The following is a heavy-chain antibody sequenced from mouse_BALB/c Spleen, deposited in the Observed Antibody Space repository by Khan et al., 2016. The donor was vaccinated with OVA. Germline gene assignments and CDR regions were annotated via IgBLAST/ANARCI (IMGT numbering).Heavy chain of an antibody. J-gene: IGHJ4*01. V-gene: IGHV9-3-1*01. CDR1: GYIFTNYG. D-gene: IGHD1-1*01. Sequence: QIQLVQSGPELKQPGETVKISCKASGYIFTNYGMTWVKQAPGKGLKWMGWINTYTGEPTYADDFKGRFAFSLETSANTAYLQINNLKNEDTATYFCARTLYGSGYDEAMDYGGQGTSVTVSS. CDR2: INTYTGEP. CDR3: ARTLYGSGYDEAMDY.